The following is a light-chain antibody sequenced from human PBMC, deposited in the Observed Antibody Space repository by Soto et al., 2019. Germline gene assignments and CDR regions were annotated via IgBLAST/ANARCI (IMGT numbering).Light chain of an antibody. J-gene: IGKJ3*01. V-gene: IGKV4-1*01. Sequence: DIVLTQSPDSLAVSLGERATINCKSSQSVLYSSNHKNYLAWYQQKPGQPPKLLFYWASTRESGVPDRFSGSGSGTDFTLTISSLQAEDVALYYCHQYYSAPFTFGPGTKVDIK. CDR2: WAS. CDR3: HQYYSAPFT. CDR1: QSVLYSSNHKNY.